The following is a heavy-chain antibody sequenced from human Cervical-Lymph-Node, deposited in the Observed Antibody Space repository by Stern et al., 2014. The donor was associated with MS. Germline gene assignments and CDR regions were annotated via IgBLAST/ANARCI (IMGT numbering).Heavy chain of an antibody. Sequence: VQLVESGAEVKKPGEFLKISCKGSGYSFTNYWIGWVRQLPGKGLEWIGIIYPGASEARYSPSFQGQVTISADNSISTAYLQWSSLKASDTAMYYCARGSGRDFFDYWGQGTLVTVSS. CDR2: IYPGASEA. V-gene: IGHV5-51*01. CDR1: GYSFTNYW. J-gene: IGHJ4*02. D-gene: IGHD3-3*01. CDR3: ARGSGRDFFDY.